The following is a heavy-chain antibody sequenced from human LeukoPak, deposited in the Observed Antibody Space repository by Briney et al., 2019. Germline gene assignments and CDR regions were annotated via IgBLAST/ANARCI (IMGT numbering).Heavy chain of an antibody. J-gene: IGHJ5*02. CDR1: GYTFTGYY. Sequence: VKVSCKASGYTFTGYYMHWVRQAPGKGLEWMGWINPNSGGTNYAQKFQGRVTMTRDTSISTAYMELSRLRSDDTAVYYCARDRQQLVRRGYWFDPWGQGTLVTVSS. V-gene: IGHV1-2*02. D-gene: IGHD6-13*01. CDR2: INPNSGGT. CDR3: ARDRQQLVRRGYWFDP.